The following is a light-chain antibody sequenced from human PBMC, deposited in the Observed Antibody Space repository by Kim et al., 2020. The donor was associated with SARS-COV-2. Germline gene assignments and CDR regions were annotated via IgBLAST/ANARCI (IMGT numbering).Light chain of an antibody. CDR3: SSYTRSSTLYVL. CDR2: AVN. V-gene: IGLV2-14*03. CDR1: NSDGGDHNY. Sequence: SITHSCTGTNSDGGDHNYVSWYQQHPCKAPKLIIYAVNNRPSGVSNRFSGSKSGNTASLTISGLQAEDEADYYCSSYTRSSTLYVLFGGGTQLTVL. J-gene: IGLJ2*01.